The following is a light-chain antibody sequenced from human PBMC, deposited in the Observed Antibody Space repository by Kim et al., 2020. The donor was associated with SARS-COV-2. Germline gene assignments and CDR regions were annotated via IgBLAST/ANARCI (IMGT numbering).Light chain of an antibody. CDR1: SSDVCGYDY. CDR2: DVT. CDR3: SSYNSRKIYV. V-gene: IGLV2-14*03. J-gene: IGLJ1*01. Sequence: GQSVTISCSGTSSDVCGYDYVSWYQQHPAKGPNLMIYDVTNRPSGVSSRFSGSKSDNTSSLTISGLQAEDEADYYCSSYNSRKIYVFGTGTKVTVL.